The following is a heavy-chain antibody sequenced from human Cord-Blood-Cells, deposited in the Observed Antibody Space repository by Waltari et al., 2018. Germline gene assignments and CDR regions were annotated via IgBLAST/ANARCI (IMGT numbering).Heavy chain of an antibody. D-gene: IGHD7-27*01. CDR2: INPNSGGT. Sequence: QVQLVQSGAEVKKPGASVKVSCKASGYTFTGYYMHWVRQAPGQGLEWMGWINPNSGGTNYAQKFQGRVTMTRDTSISTAYMELSRLRSDDTAVYYCARVCKLTGGRGGFDYWGQGTLVTVSS. V-gene: IGHV1-2*02. CDR1: GYTFTGYY. J-gene: IGHJ4*02. CDR3: ARVCKLTGGRGGFDY.